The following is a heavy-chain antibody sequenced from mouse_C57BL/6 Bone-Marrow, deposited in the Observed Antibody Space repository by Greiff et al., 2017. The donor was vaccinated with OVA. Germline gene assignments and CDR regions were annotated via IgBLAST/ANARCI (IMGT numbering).Heavy chain of an antibody. CDR2: IDPETGGT. Sequence: QVQLQQSGAELVRPGASVTLSCKASGYTFTDYDMPWVTQTPVHGLEWIGAIDPETGGTAYNQKFKGKAILTADKSSSTAYMALRSLTSADSAVEYCTRTYSNYEDFDYWGQGTTLTVSA. CDR3: TRTYSNYEDFDY. J-gene: IGHJ2*01. D-gene: IGHD2-5*01. V-gene: IGHV1-15*01. CDR1: GYTFTDYD.